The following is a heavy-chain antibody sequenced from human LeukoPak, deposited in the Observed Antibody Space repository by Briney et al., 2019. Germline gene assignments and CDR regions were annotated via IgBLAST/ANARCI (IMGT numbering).Heavy chain of an antibody. D-gene: IGHD2-2*01. Sequence: GSLRLSWAASGFTFSDYYMSWIRQAPGEGLGWGSYIRRRGSTIYYADSVKGRFTISRDNAKNSLYLQMNSLRAEDTAVYYCAREYIVVVPAAMVHDAFDIWGQGTMVTVSS. CDR2: IRRRGSTI. J-gene: IGHJ3*02. CDR3: AREYIVVVPAAMVHDAFDI. V-gene: IGHV3-11*04. CDR1: GFTFSDYY.